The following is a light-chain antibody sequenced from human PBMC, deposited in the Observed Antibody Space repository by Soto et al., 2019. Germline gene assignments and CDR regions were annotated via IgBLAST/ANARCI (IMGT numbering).Light chain of an antibody. CDR2: GAF. Sequence: EIVLTQSPATLSLSPGERATLSCRASPSVTNYLAWYQQKPGKDPRLVIYGAFNRATGIPARFSGSGSGTDFTLTISSLEPEDFAVYYCQQRNIWPPVTFGEGTRLEIK. J-gene: IGKJ5*01. V-gene: IGKV3-11*01. CDR1: PSVTNY. CDR3: QQRNIWPPVT.